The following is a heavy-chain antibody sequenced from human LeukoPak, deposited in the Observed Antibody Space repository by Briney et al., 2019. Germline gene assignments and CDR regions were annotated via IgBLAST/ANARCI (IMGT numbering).Heavy chain of an antibody. V-gene: IGHV3-15*07. CDR1: GLSFNCAW. D-gene: IGHD3-22*01. J-gene: IGHJ4*02. CDR2: IKSKTAGGTT. Sequence: GGSLRLSCTASGLSFNCAWMNWVRQAPGKGLEWVGRIKSKTAGGTTDFAAPVKGRFTISRDDSKNTLYLQMNSLTSEDTAVYYCTQGSGQYYDYWGQGTLVTVSS. CDR3: TQGSGQYYDY.